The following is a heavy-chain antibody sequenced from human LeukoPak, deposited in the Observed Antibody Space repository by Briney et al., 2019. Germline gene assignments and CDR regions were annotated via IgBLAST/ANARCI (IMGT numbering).Heavy chain of an antibody. J-gene: IGHJ6*02. CDR1: GFTFSSYG. CDR3: ARDGSPYDFWSDYYTGFYYYGIDV. V-gene: IGHV3-33*01. Sequence: PGGALRLSCAASGFTFSSYGMRWVRQAPGKGPEGVAVIWYDGSNKYYADSVKGRFTISRDNSKNTLYLQMNSLRAEDTAVYSCARDGSPYDFWSDYYTGFYYYGIDVWGQGTTVTVSS. D-gene: IGHD3-3*01. CDR2: IWYDGSNK.